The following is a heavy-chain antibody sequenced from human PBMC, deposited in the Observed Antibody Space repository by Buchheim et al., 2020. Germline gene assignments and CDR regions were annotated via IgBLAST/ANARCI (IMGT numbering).Heavy chain of an antibody. CDR1: GFTFTSYD. D-gene: IGHD6-19*01. V-gene: IGHV1-8*01. J-gene: IGHJ6*03. Sequence: QVQLMQSGAEVKKPGASVKVSCKASGFTFTSYDINWVRQATGQGLEWVGWVSPNSGNTGYAPQLEGRVTMTRNTSISTAYMELSSLRSDDTAVYYCARGGEQWLGNYYYYMDVWGEGTT. CDR3: ARGGEQWLGNYYYYMDV. CDR2: VSPNSGNT.